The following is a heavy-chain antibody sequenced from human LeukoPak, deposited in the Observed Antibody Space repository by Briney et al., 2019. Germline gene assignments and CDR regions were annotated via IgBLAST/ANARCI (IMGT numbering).Heavy chain of an antibody. D-gene: IGHD4-11*01. CDR3: ARHTAYSNSEPGDF. J-gene: IGHJ4*02. CDR1: GGSISSGGYY. V-gene: IGHV4-30-2*01. CDR2: IYHSGST. Sequence: PSETLSLTCTVSGGSISSGGYYWSWIRQPPGKGLEWIGYIYHSGSTYYNPSLKSRVTISVDRSQNQFSLKLNSVTAADTAVYYCARHTAYSNSEPGDFWGQGTLVTVSS.